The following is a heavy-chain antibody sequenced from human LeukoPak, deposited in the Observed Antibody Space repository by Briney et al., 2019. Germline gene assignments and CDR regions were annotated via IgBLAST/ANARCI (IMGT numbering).Heavy chain of an antibody. Sequence: PGGSLRLSCEASGFTFSSYGIHWVRQAPGEGLEWVAFMRFDGSNKHYADSVRGRFTLSSDNSKNTLFLQMNSLRTEDTAVYYCAKENYDVLTGLGNRFGPWGRGTLVTVSS. CDR1: GFTFSSYG. CDR3: AKENYDVLTGLGNRFGP. J-gene: IGHJ5*02. D-gene: IGHD3-9*01. CDR2: MRFDGSNK. V-gene: IGHV3-30*02.